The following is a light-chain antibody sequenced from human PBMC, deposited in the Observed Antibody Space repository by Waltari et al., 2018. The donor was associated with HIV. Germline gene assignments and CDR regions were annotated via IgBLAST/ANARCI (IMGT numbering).Light chain of an antibody. V-gene: IGKV1-39*01. CDR1: QTVKTH. J-gene: IGKJ4*01. CDR3: QQSYSTPRT. CDR2: GTS. Sequence: DIQMTQSPSPLSASIGGSITITCRPRQTVKTHLNWYLQKPRKAPSLLIHGTSTLQSGVPSRFSGTGSGTHYSLTINGLQPEDCGMYYCQQSYSTPRTFGGGT.